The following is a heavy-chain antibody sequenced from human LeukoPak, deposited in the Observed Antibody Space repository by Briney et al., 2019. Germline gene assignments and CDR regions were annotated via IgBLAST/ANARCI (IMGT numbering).Heavy chain of an antibody. Sequence: PSETLSLTCSVSGDSISNYYWSWIRQSPGKGLEWIGYIYSSGGTHYNPSLKSRVTMSVDTSKSQFSLKVRSATAADTAVYYCARGGDSLRFLEDAFDIWGQGTRSPSLQ. V-gene: IGHV4-59*01. D-gene: IGHD3-3*01. J-gene: IGHJ3*02. CDR3: ARGGDSLRFLEDAFDI. CDR1: GDSISNYY. CDR2: IYSSGGT.